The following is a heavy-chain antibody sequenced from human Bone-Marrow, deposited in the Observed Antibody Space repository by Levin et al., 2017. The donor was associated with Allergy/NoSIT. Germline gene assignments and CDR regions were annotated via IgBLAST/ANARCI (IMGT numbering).Heavy chain of an antibody. D-gene: IGHD2-21*02. Sequence: GGSLRLSCGASGFIFSAYSMNWVRQAPGKGLEWISYISSSSRIIYYSDSVKGRFTISRDNTKNSVYLQMNSLRAEETAVYYCARDGTWYSSFYGTDVWGQGTTVTVSS. J-gene: IGHJ6*02. V-gene: IGHV3-48*04. CDR3: ARDGTWYSSFYGTDV. CDR1: GFIFSAYS. CDR2: ISSSSRII.